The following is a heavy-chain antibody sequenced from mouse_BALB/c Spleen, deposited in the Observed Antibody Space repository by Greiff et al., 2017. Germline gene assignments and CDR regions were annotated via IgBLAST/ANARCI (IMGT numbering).Heavy chain of an antibody. CDR3: AREDGSSFDY. CDR1: GFTFSSYA. Sequence: EVKLVESGGGLVKPGGSLKLSCAASGFTFSSYAMSWVRQSPEKRLEWVAEISSGGSYTYYPDTVTGRFTISRDNAKNTLYLEMSSLRSEDTAMYYCAREDGSSFDYWGQGTTLTVSS. J-gene: IGHJ2*01. D-gene: IGHD1-1*01. V-gene: IGHV5-9-4*01. CDR2: ISSGGSYT.